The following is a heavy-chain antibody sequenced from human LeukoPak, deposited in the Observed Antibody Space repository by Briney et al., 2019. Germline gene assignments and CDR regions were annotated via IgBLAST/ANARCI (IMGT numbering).Heavy chain of an antibody. D-gene: IGHD6-19*01. Sequence: SETLSLTCTVSGGSISSGGYYWSWIRQPPGKGLEWIGYIYYTGSTNYNPSLKSRVTISLDTSKNQFSLKLSSVTAADTAVYYCAHGFSSGWYGLDFWGQGRMVTVSS. CDR2: IYYTGST. CDR3: AHGFSSGWYGLDF. CDR1: GGSISSGGYY. J-gene: IGHJ3*01. V-gene: IGHV4-61*08.